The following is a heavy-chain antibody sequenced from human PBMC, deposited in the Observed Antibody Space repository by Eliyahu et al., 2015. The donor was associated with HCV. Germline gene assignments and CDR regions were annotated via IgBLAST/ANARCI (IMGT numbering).Heavy chain of an antibody. CDR1: GYTFRTYG. V-gene: IGHV1-18*01. Sequence: QVQLVQSGAEVKKPGASVQVSCKASGYTFRTYGISWVRQAPGQEFEWMGWISAYNGNTKYAQKFQGRVTMTTDTSTSTAYMDLRSLRSDDTAVYYCARDDLAPRPGWFDPWGQGTLVTVSS. CDR3: ARDDLAPRPGWFDP. J-gene: IGHJ5*02. CDR2: ISAYNGNT. D-gene: IGHD6-6*01.